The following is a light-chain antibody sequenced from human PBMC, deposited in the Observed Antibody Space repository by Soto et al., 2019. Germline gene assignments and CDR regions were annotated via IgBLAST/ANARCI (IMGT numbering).Light chain of an antibody. V-gene: IGKV3-20*01. Sequence: EIVLTQSPGTLSLSPGERATLSYRASQSIAHNYLAWYQQKPGQAPRVLIYGASIRPTATPDRFSGSGSGADFTLTISRLEPEDFGVYYCQHYGSSPPFTFGPGTKVDIK. CDR2: GAS. CDR3: QHYGSSPPFT. J-gene: IGKJ3*01. CDR1: QSIAHNY.